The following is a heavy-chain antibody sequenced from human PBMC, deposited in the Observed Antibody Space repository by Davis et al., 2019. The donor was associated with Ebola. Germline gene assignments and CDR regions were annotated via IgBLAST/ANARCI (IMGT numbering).Heavy chain of an antibody. J-gene: IGHJ4*02. CDR2: ITWAGDST. CDR3: AKDIAIDPTGPFDY. CDR1: GFTFDDYA. D-gene: IGHD1-14*01. V-gene: IGHV3-43D*03. Sequence: GESLQISCAASGFTFDDYAMHWVRQAPGKGLEWVSLITWAGDSTFYADSVRGRFTISRDNNKNSLYLQMNSLRAEDTALYYCAKDIAIDPTGPFDYWGQGTLATVSS.